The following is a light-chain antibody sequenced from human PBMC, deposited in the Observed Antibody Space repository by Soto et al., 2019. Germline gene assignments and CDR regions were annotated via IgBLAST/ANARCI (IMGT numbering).Light chain of an antibody. CDR1: QSVSSSY. CDR2: DVS. V-gene: IGKV3D-20*02. Sequence: EIVLTQSPGTLSLSPGERATLSCRASQSVSSSYLAWYQQKPGQAPRLLIYDVSSRATGIPARFSGAGYGTDFTLTISSLEPEDFAVYYCQHRSNWPPTFGQGTRLE. CDR3: QHRSNWPPT. J-gene: IGKJ5*01.